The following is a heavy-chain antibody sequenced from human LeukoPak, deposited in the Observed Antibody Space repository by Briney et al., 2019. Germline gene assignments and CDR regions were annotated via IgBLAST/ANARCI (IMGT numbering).Heavy chain of an antibody. V-gene: IGHV3-74*01. CDR3: ARAISSGYDGDFDY. CDR2: INSDGSNT. CDR1: GFTFSSYW. J-gene: IGHJ4*02. Sequence: GGSLRLSCAASGFTFSSYWMHWVRQAPGKGLVGGSRINSDGSNTSYADSVKGRFTITRDNAKNTLYLQMNSLRAEDTAVYYCARAISSGYDGDFDYWGQGTLVTVSS. D-gene: IGHD5-12*01.